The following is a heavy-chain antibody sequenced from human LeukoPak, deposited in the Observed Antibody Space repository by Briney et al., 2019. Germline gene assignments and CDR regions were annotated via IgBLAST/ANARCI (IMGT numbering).Heavy chain of an antibody. CDR2: IMWDGVTR. D-gene: IGHD1-26*01. CDR3: TKDITPGGADV. CDR1: GFTFDEHA. J-gene: IGHJ6*02. V-gene: IGHV3-9*01. Sequence: GGSLRLSCAASGFTFDEHAMHWVRQAPGKGLEWVAGIMWDGVTRGYADSVKGRFTISIDGAKNSLYLQMNSLRVEDTAFYYCTKDITPGGADVWGQGTTVIVSS.